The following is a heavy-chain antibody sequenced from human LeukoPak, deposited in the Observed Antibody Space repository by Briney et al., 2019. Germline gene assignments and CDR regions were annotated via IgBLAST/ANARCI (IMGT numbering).Heavy chain of an antibody. CDR1: GFRFSTRE. CDR2: MSKDGRTI. J-gene: IGHJ4*02. Sequence: GGSLRLSCAASGFRFSTREMAWVRQAPGKGLEWVSYMSKDGRTIYYADSVKGRFTISRDNTRNSLFLQLNSLSADDTGFYYCARGSYTGFDLYFDSWGQGTLVTISS. D-gene: IGHD5-12*01. CDR3: ARGSYTGFDLYFDS. V-gene: IGHV3-48*03.